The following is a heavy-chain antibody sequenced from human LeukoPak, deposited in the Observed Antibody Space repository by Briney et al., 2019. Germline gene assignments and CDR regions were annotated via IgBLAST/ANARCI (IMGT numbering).Heavy chain of an antibody. CDR2: IYPGDSDT. Sequence: GESLKISCKGSGYSFTSYGIGWVRQMPGKGLEWMGIIYPGDSDTRYSPSFQGQVTISADKSISTAYLQWSSLKASDTAMYYCARPYYYGSGSCYFDYWGQGTLVTVSS. J-gene: IGHJ4*02. V-gene: IGHV5-51*01. CDR3: ARPYYYGSGSCYFDY. D-gene: IGHD3-10*01. CDR1: GYSFTSYG.